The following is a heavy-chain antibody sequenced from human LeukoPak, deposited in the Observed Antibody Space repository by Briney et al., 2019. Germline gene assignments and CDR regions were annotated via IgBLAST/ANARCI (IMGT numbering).Heavy chain of an antibody. J-gene: IGHJ3*02. D-gene: IGHD1-26*01. V-gene: IGHV4-59*01. CDR3: ARAGLIVGAFYAFDI. Sequence: SESLSLTCTVSDDSISSYFWSWIRQPPGKGLEWIGYIFYSGSTKYNPSLKSRVTISVDTSKNQFSLKLSSVTAADTAVYYCARAGLIVGAFYAFDIWGQGTMVTVSS. CDR2: IFYSGST. CDR1: DDSISSYF.